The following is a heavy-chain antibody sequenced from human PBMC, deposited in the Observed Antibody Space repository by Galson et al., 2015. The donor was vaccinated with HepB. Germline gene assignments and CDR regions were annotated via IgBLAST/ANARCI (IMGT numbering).Heavy chain of an antibody. CDR1: GFTFSDYY. CDR3: ARDMWLSPMNYYYYGMDV. V-gene: IGHV3-11*01. D-gene: IGHD3-22*01. J-gene: IGHJ6*02. CDR2: ISSSGSTI. Sequence: SLRLSCAASGFTFSDYYMSWLRQAPGKGLEWVSYISSSGSTIYYADSVKGRFTISRDNAKNSLYLQMNSLRAEDTAVYYCARDMWLSPMNYYYYGMDVWGQGTTVTVSS.